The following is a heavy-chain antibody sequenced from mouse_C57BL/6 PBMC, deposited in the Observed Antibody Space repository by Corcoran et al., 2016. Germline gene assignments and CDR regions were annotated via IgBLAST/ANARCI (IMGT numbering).Heavy chain of an antibody. J-gene: IGHJ3*01. D-gene: IGHD1-1*01. CDR3: ARYYGSSYFAY. Sequence: EVELQQSGPELVKPGASVKISCKASGYTFTDYYMNWVKQSHGKSLEWIGDINPNNGGTSYNQKFKGKATLTVDKSSSTAYMELRSLTSEDSAVYYCARYYGSSYFAYWGQGPLVTVSA. CDR1: GYTFTDYY. V-gene: IGHV1-26*01. CDR2: INPNNGGT.